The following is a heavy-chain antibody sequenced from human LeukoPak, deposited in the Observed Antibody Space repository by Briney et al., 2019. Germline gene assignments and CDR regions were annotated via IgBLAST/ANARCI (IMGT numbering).Heavy chain of an antibody. J-gene: IGHJ6*02. D-gene: IGHD3-10*01. CDR3: ARGGAYGSGSLSYYYGMDV. CDR2: MNPNSGNS. Sequence: ASVKVSCKASGYTFTSYDINWVRQATGQGLEWMGWMNPNSGNSGYAQKFQGRVTMTRNTSISTAYMELSSLRSEDTAVYYCARGGAYGSGSLSYYYGMDVWGQGTTVTVSS. CDR1: GYTFTSYD. V-gene: IGHV1-8*01.